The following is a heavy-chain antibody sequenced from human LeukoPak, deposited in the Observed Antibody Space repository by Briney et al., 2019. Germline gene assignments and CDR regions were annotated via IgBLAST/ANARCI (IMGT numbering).Heavy chain of an antibody. CDR3: AKGGYGGNFFDY. Sequence: PGXXLRLSCAASGFTFSSYAMSWVRQAPGKGLEWVSAISGSGGSTYYADSVKGRFTISRDNSKNTMYVKMNSLRAEDTAVYYCAKGGYGGNFFDYWGQGTLVTVSS. V-gene: IGHV3-23*01. CDR1: GFTFSSYA. CDR2: ISGSGGST. D-gene: IGHD4-23*01. J-gene: IGHJ4*02.